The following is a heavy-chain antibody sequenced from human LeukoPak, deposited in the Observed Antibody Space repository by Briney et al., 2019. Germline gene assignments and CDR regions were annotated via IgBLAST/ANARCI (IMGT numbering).Heavy chain of an antibody. CDR2: INSDGSWT. CDR1: GNYW. V-gene: IGHV3-74*01. J-gene: IGHJ4*02. D-gene: IGHD2/OR15-2a*01. CDR3: VSFYETY. Sequence: TGGSLRLSCAASGNYWMHWVRQAPGKGLVWVSHINSDGSWTSYADSVKGRFTISKDNVKNTVYLQMNSLRAEDTAVYYCVSFYETYWGRGTLVTVSS.